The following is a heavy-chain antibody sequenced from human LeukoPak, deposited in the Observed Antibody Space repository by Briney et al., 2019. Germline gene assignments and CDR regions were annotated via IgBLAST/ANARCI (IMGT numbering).Heavy chain of an antibody. Sequence: GGSLRLFCAASGFTFSDYYMSWIRQAPGKGLEWVSYISSSGSTIYYADSVKGRFTISRDNAKNSLYLQMNSLRAEDTAVYYCALSSGYQRYFDYWGQGTLVTVSS. CDR3: ALSSGYQRYFDY. CDR2: ISSSGSTI. CDR1: GFTFSDYY. D-gene: IGHD3-22*01. V-gene: IGHV3-11*01. J-gene: IGHJ4*02.